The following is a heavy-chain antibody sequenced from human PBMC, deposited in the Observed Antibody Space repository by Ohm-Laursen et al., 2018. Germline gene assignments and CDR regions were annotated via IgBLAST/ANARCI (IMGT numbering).Heavy chain of an antibody. V-gene: IGHV3-9*01. CDR1: GFTFDDYA. J-gene: IGHJ4*02. CDR2: ISWNSGSI. Sequence: SLRLSCAASGFTFDDYAMHWVRQAPGKGLEWVSGISWNSGSIGYADSVKGRFTISRDNAKNSLYLQMNSLRAEDTALYYCTKGGYHYDRREFDYWGQGTLVTVSS. CDR3: TKGGYHYDRREFDY. D-gene: IGHD3-22*01.